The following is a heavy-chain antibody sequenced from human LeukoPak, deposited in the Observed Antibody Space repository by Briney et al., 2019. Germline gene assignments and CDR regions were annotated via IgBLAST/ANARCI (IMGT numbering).Heavy chain of an antibody. CDR1: GGSFSGYY. Sequence: SETLSLTCAVYGGSFSGYYWSWIRQPPGKGLEWIGEINHSGSTNYNPSLKSRVTISVDTSKNQFSLKLSSVTAADTAVYYCARGSRYGGNITPPPIWGQGTLVTVSS. D-gene: IGHD4-23*01. V-gene: IGHV4-34*01. J-gene: IGHJ4*02. CDR2: INHSGST. CDR3: ARGSRYGGNITPPPI.